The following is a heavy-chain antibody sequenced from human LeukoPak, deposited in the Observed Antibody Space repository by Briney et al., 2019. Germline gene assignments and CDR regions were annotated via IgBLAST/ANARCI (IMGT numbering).Heavy chain of an antibody. J-gene: IGHJ4*02. CDR1: GFTFSSYS. CDR2: ISSSSSYI. D-gene: IGHD3-3*01. CDR3: ARDLSRFLEWLPQGDY. V-gene: IGHV3-21*01. Sequence: PGGSLRLSCAASGFTFSSYSMNWVRQAPGKGLEWVSSISSSSSYIYYADSVKGRFTISRDNAKNSLYLQMNSLRAEDTAVYYCARDLSRFLEWLPQGDYWGQGALVTVSS.